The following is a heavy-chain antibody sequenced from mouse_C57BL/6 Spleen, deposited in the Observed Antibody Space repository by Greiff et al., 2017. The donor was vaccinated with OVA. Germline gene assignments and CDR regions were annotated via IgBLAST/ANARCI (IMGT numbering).Heavy chain of an antibody. V-gene: IGHV1-55*01. CDR3: ARRYYSNYYAMDY. CDR1: GYTFTSYW. D-gene: IGHD2-5*01. J-gene: IGHJ4*01. CDR2: IYPGSGST. Sequence: QVQLKQPGAELVKPGASVKMSCKASGYTFTSYWITWVKQRPGQGLEWIGDIYPGSGSTNYNEKFKSKATLTVDTSSSTAYMQLSSLTSEDSAVYYCARRYYSNYYAMDYWGQGTSVTVSS.